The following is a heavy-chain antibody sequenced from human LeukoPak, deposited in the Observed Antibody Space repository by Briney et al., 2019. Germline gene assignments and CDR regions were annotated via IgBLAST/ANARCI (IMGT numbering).Heavy chain of an antibody. J-gene: IGHJ1*01. CDR3: ARPSRYSSSWLPKYFQH. CDR1: GGSISTYY. D-gene: IGHD6-13*01. Sequence: PSETLSLTCTVSGGSISTYYWSWIRQPPGKGLEWIGYIYYNGATDYNPSLKSRVTISVDTSKNEFSLKLSSVTAADTAVYYCARPSRYSSSWLPKYFQHWGQGTLVTVSS. CDR2: IYYNGAT. V-gene: IGHV4-59*12.